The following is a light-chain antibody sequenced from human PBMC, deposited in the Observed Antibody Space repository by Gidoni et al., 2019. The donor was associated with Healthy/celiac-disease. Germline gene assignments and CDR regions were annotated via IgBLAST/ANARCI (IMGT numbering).Light chain of an antibody. CDR3: QQRSNWSWT. CDR2: DAS. J-gene: IGKJ1*01. Sequence: EIVLTQSPATLSLSPGERATLSCRASQSVSSYLAWYQQKPGQAPRLLIYDASNRATGIPARFSGSASGTDFTLTISSLEPEDFAVYYCQQRSNWSWTFGQGTKVEIK. V-gene: IGKV3-11*01. CDR1: QSVSSY.